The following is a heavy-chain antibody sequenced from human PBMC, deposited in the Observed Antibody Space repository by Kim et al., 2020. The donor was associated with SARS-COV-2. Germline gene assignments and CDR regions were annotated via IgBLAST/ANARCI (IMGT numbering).Heavy chain of an antibody. CDR2: MFHSGIT. CDR1: GGSISIGDFY. J-gene: IGHJ6*01. D-gene: IGHD3-9*01. Sequence: SETLSLTCTVSGGSISIGDFYWGWIRQPPGQGLEWIGIMFHSGITYYNPSLKSRVTISGDTSKNQFSLRVSSVTAADTAKYFCARVPATGYYSYYFYGM. CDR3: ARVPATGYYSYYFYGM. V-gene: IGHV4-39*01.